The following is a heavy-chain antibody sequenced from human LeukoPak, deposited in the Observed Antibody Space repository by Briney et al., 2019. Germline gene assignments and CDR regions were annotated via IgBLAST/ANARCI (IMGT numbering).Heavy chain of an antibody. D-gene: IGHD6-13*01. J-gene: IGHJ3*02. CDR1: GFTFSSYA. V-gene: IGHV3-30*04. Sequence: GGSLRLSCAASGFTFSSYAMHWVRQAPGKGLEWVAVISYDGSNKYYADSVKGRFTISRDNSKNTLYLQMNSPRAEDTAVYYCASEYSSSWYKRNDAFDIWGQGTMVTVSS. CDR3: ASEYSSSWYKRNDAFDI. CDR2: ISYDGSNK.